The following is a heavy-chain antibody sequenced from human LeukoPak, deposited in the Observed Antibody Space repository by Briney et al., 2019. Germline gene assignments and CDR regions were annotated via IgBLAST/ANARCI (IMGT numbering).Heavy chain of an antibody. J-gene: IGHJ4*02. CDR1: GFTFDDYA. V-gene: IGHV3-9*01. CDR2: ISWNSGSI. D-gene: IGHD5-18*01. CDR3: AKGSYGIDY. Sequence: PGRSLRLSCAASGFTFDDYAMHWVRQAPGKGLEWVSGISWNSGSIGYADSVKGRFTISRHNAKNSLYLQMNSLRAEDTALYYCAKGSYGIDYWGQGTLVTVSS.